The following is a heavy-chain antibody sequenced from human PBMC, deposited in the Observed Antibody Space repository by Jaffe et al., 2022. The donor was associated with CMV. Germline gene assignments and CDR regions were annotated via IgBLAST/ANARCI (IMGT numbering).Heavy chain of an antibody. Sequence: QVQLQESGPGLVRPSETLSLTCTVSGDSINTHYFSWIRQSPGKGLEWVGYVYYSGTTNSNPSLKSRLTLSIDTSKNQFSLKLNSVTAADTAIYYCARHSGGAALDYWGQGTLVTVSS. CDR3: ARHSGGAALDY. CDR2: VYYSGTT. J-gene: IGHJ4*02. CDR1: GDSINTHY. D-gene: IGHD2-15*01. V-gene: IGHV4-59*08.